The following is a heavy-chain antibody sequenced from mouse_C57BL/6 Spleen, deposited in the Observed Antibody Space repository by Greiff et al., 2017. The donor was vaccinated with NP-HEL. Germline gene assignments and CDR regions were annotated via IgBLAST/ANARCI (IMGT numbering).Heavy chain of an antibody. J-gene: IGHJ1*03. Sequence: EVQGVESGGGLVKPGGSLKLSCAASGFTFSDYGVHWVRQAPEKGLEWVAYISSGSSTIYYADTVKGRFTISRDNAKNTLFLQMTSLRSEDTAMYYGASNPYYYGSSYRYFDVWGTGTTVTVSS. D-gene: IGHD1-1*01. CDR3: ASNPYYYGSSYRYFDV. CDR2: ISSGSSTI. CDR1: GFTFSDYG. V-gene: IGHV5-17*01.